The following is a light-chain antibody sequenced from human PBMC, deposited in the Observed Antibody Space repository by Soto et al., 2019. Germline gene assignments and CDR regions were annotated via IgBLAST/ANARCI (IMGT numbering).Light chain of an antibody. V-gene: IGKV3-15*01. Sequence: EVVMTQSPATLSVSPGERATLSCRASQSVSSNLAWYQQKPGQAPRLLIYGASARATGTPARFSGSGSGTEFTLTISSLQSEDFAVYYCQQYNNWLRTFCQGTKVEIK. CDR2: GAS. J-gene: IGKJ2*01. CDR1: QSVSSN. CDR3: QQYNNWLRT.